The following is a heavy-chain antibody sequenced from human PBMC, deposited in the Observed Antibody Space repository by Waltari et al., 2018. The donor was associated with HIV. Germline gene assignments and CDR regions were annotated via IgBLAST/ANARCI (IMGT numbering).Heavy chain of an antibody. Sequence: QQQLQESGPGLVKPSETLSLTCTVSGGPIRSSRYSWAWPPQSPGKGLEGIGSLFHSGSTYYSPSLRSRATISGDMSANRFSLKLTSVTATDTAVYFCARHCLQKGWLPQLKYYYGMDVWGQGTTVIVSS. CDR1: GGPIRSSRYS. D-gene: IGHD1-1*01. CDR2: LFHSGST. J-gene: IGHJ6*02. CDR3: ARHCLQKGWLPQLKYYYGMDV. V-gene: IGHV4-39*01.